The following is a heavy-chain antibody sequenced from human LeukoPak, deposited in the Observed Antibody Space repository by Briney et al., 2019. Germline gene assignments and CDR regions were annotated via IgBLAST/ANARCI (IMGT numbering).Heavy chain of an antibody. CDR3: PKPKGYGLVDI. D-gene: IGHD3-10*01. J-gene: IGHJ3*02. CDR2: IFYSGST. V-gene: IGHV4-39*07. Sequence: SETLSLTCTVSGGSISTSNYYWGWIRQPPGKGLEWIGNIFYSGSTYYSPSLKSRVTISLDTSRNQFSLKLNSVTAADTAVYYCPKPKGYGLVDIWGKGTMVTVSS. CDR1: GGSISTSNYY.